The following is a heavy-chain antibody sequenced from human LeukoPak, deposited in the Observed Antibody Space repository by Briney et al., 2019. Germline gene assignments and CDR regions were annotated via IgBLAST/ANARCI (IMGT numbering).Heavy chain of an antibody. CDR2: ISYDGSNK. D-gene: IGHD3-10*01. V-gene: IGHV3-30*04. J-gene: IGHJ6*02. CDR3: ARVDVRGSGSYRPPFDGMDV. Sequence: GGSLRLSCAASGFTFSSYAVHWVRQAPGKGLEWVAVISYDGSNKYYADSVRGRFTMSRDNSKNTVYLQMSSLRAEDTAVYYCARVDVRGSGSYRPPFDGMDVWGQGTTVTVSS. CDR1: GFTFSSYA.